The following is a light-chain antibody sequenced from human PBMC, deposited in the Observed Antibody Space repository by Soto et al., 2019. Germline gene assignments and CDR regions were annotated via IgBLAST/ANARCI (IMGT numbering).Light chain of an antibody. J-gene: IGKJ1*01. Sequence: DIQMTQSPSFVSASVGDRVTITCRASQDISSWLVWYQQKPGKAPKLLIYAASSLQSGVPSRFSGSGSGTELTLTISSLQPDDFATYYCQQHNGYSERMFGQGTKVDIK. CDR3: QQHNGYSERM. CDR2: AAS. CDR1: QDISSW. V-gene: IGKV1-12*01.